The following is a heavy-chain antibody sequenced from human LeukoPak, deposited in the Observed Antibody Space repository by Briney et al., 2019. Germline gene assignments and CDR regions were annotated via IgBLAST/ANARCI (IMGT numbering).Heavy chain of an antibody. J-gene: IGHJ4*02. CDR2: ISANGGNT. CDR3: AKGSGGSYYSSFDY. D-gene: IGHD2-15*01. V-gene: IGHV3-23*01. CDR1: GFTFTSYA. Sequence: GGSLRLPCAASGFTFTSYAMTWVRQAPGKGLEWVSGISANGGNTYYADSVKGRLTISRDNSKNTLYLQMNSLRAEDTAVYYCAKGSGGSYYSSFDYWGQGTLVTVSS.